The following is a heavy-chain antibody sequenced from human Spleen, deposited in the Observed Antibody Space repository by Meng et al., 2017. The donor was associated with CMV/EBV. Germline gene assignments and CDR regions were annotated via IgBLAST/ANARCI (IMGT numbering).Heavy chain of an antibody. J-gene: IGHJ4*02. CDR3: TRGVGPPIFGVVVDYYFDY. V-gene: IGHV4-39*07. Sequence: TNNFYWGWIRQPPGKGLEWIGSIYYSGNTYYNPSLKSRVTISVDTSKNQFSLKLTSVTAADTAVHYCTRGVGPPIFGVVVDYYFDYWGPGTLVTVSS. CDR1: TNNFY. D-gene: IGHD3-3*01. CDR2: IYYSGNT.